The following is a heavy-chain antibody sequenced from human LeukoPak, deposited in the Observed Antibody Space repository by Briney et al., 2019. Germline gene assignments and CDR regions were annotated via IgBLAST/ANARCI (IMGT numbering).Heavy chain of an antibody. CDR2: IYSGGST. D-gene: IGHD5-18*01. Sequence: GGSLRLFCAASGFTVSSNYMSWVRQAPGKGLEWVSVIYSGGSTYYADSVKGRFTISRDNSKNTLYLQMNSLRAEDTAVYYCARSGYSYGPLFDYWGQGTLVTVSS. CDR1: GFTVSSNY. J-gene: IGHJ4*02. CDR3: ARSGYSYGPLFDY. V-gene: IGHV3-66*01.